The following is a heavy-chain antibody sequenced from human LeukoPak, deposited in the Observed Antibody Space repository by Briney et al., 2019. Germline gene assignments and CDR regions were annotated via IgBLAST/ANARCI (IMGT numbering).Heavy chain of an antibody. CDR2: ISSGGSVA. V-gene: IGHV3-11*01. CDR3: ARKTPGVYGGQTAY. Sequence: GGSLRLSCVASGFTFSDYYMSWIRQTPGKGLEWISYISSGGSVAQYADSVKGRFTISRDNAKKSLFLQMNSLSAEDTAMYYCARKTPGVYGGQTAYWGQRTLVTVSS. CDR1: GFTFSDYY. D-gene: IGHD4/OR15-4a*01. J-gene: IGHJ4*02.